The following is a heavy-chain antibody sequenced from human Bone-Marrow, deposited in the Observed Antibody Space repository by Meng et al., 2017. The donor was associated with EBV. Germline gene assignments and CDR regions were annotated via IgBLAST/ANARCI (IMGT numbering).Heavy chain of an antibody. V-gene: IGHV4-34*01. J-gene: IGHJ4*02. CDR1: GGSFSGYY. CDR3: ARGRGLFGVVPRGSLPDY. CDR2: INHSGST. Sequence: QWQLQQWGAGLLKPSETLSLTCAVYGGSFSGYYWSWIRQPPGKGLEWIGEINHSGSTNYNPSLKSRVTISVDTSKNQFSLKLSSVTAADTAVYYCARGRGLFGVVPRGSLPDYWGQGTLVTVSS. D-gene: IGHD3-3*01.